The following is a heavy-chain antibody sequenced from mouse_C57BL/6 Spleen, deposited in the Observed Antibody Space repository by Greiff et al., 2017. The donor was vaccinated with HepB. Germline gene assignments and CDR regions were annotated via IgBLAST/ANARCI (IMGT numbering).Heavy chain of an antibody. V-gene: IGHV1-69*01. CDR3: ARGDGSSQYYFDY. CDR2: IDPSDSST. CDR1: GYTFTSYW. Sequence: QVQLQQPGAELVMPGASVKLSCKASGYTFTSYWMHWVKQRPGQGLEWIGEIDPSDSSTNYNQKFKGKSTLTVDKSSSTAYMQLSSLPSEDSAVYYCARGDGSSQYYFDYWGQGTTLTVSS. J-gene: IGHJ2*01. D-gene: IGHD1-1*01.